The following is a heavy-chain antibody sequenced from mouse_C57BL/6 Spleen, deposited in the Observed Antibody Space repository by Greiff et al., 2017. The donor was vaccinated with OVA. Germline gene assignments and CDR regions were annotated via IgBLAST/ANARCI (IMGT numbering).Heavy chain of an antibody. V-gene: IGHV3-6*01. J-gene: IGHJ4*01. D-gene: IGHD1-1*01. CDR3: AREDHYYGSSNYAMDY. CDR2: ISYDGSN. Sequence: EVKLQESGPGLVKPSQSLSLTCSVTGYSITSGYYWNWIRQFPGNKLEWMGYISYDGSNNYNPSLKNRISITRDTSKNQFFLKLNSVTTEDTATYYCAREDHYYGSSNYAMDYWGQGTSVTVSS. CDR1: GYSITSGYY.